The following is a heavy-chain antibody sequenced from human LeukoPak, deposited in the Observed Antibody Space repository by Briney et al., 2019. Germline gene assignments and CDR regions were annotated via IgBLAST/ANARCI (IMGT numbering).Heavy chain of an antibody. Sequence: GGSLRLSCAGSGFTFSSYPMSWVRQAPGKGLQWVSAISNGGGSAYYADSVKGRFTISRDNSKSTLYLQMNSLRAEDTAIYYCAAHPRMPPRFDYWGQGALVTVSS. J-gene: IGHJ4*02. CDR1: GFTFSSYP. D-gene: IGHD1-14*01. CDR3: AAHPRMPPRFDY. CDR2: ISNGGGSA. V-gene: IGHV3-23*01.